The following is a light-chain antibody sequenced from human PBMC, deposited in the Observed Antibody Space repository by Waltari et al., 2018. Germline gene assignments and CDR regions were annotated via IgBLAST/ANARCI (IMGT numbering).Light chain of an antibody. Sequence: DIVMTQSPDSLAVSLGERATSNCKSSQNVLYGSDNKNYLAWFQQKPGQPPKLLIYLTSTRASGVPDRFSGSGSGTDFTLTISSLQAEDVAVYYCQQFYTTPPMFTFGQGTKVEIK. V-gene: IGKV4-1*01. CDR2: LTS. CDR3: QQFYTTPPMFT. J-gene: IGKJ2*01. CDR1: QNVLYGSDNKNY.